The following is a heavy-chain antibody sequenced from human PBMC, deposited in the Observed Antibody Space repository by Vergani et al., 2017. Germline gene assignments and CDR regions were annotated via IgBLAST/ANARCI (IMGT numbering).Heavy chain of an antibody. V-gene: IGHV1-18*01. Sequence: QVQLVQSGAEVKKPGSSVKVSCKASGGTFSSYTISWVRQAPGQGLEWMGWISAYNGNTNYAQKLQGRVTMTTDTSTSTAYMELRSLRSDDTAVYYCARLAHCSSTSCLDYWGQGTLVTVSS. J-gene: IGHJ4*02. D-gene: IGHD2-2*01. CDR2: ISAYNGNT. CDR1: GGTFSSYT. CDR3: ARLAHCSSTSCLDY.